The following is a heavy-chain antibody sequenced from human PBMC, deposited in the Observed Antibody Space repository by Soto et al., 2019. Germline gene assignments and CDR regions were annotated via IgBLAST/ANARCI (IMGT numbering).Heavy chain of an antibody. CDR3: AKAPNYYGSGSYVWFDP. J-gene: IGHJ5*02. Sequence: GGSLRLSCAASGFTFSSYAMSWVRQAPGKGLEWVSAISGSGGSTYYADSVKGRFTISRGNSKNTLYLQMNSLRAEDTAVYYCAKAPNYYGSGSYVWFDPWGQGTLVTVSS. CDR2: ISGSGGST. V-gene: IGHV3-23*01. CDR1: GFTFSSYA. D-gene: IGHD3-10*01.